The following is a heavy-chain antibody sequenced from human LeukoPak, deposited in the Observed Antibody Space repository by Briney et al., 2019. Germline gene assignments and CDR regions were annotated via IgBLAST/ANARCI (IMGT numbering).Heavy chain of an antibody. D-gene: IGHD6-13*01. J-gene: IGHJ4*02. CDR2: ISSSSSYI. CDR3: AREPTYSSSWHTSCDY. CDR1: GFTFSSYS. Sequence: PGGSLRLSCAASGFTFSSYSMNWVRQAPGKGLEWVSSISSSSSYIYYADSVKGRFTISRDNAKNSLYLQMNSLGAEDTAVYYCAREPTYSSSWHTSCDYWGQGTLVTVSS. V-gene: IGHV3-21*01.